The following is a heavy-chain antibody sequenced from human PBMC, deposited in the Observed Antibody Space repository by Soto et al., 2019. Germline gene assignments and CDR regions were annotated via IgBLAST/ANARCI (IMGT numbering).Heavy chain of an antibody. CDR2: ISSSSSSI. J-gene: IGHJ1*01. CDR3: ARDLGISWYPEYFQH. V-gene: IGHV3-48*01. CDR1: ELTCSNYS. Sequence: PGGLQRHPCAVVELTCSNYSVSRILKETEKGLEWVSYISSSSSSIYFAVSVKGLFTISRDNAKNSLYLQMNSLRAEDTAVFYCARDLGISWYPEYFQHLGQGTLVIGSS. D-gene: IGHD6-13*01.